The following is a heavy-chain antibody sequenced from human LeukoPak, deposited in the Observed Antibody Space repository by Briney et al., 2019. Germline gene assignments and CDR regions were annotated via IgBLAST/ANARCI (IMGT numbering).Heavy chain of an antibody. CDR3: AMRYDSDGYYYLDY. CDR1: GFTFSSYE. D-gene: IGHD3-22*01. CDR2: ISGSGSSI. J-gene: IGHJ4*02. V-gene: IGHV3-48*03. Sequence: GGSLRLSCAASGFTFSSYEMNWVRQAPGKGLEWVSYISGSGSSIYYADSVKGRFTISRDNANNSLYLQMNSLRPEDTALYYCAMRYDSDGYYYLDYWGQGTLVTVSS.